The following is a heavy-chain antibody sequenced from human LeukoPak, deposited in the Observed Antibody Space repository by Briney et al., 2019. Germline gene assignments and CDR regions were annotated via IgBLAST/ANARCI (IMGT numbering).Heavy chain of an antibody. V-gene: IGHV3-15*01. Sequence: GGSLRLSCAASGFTFSNAWMSWVRQAPGKGLEWVGRIKSKTDGGTTDYAAPVKGRFTISRDDSKNTLYLQMNSLKTEDTAVYYCTTEDGRFLEWLFFWGQGTPVTVSS. CDR1: GFTFSNAW. J-gene: IGHJ4*02. CDR3: TTEDGRFLEWLFF. CDR2: IKSKTDGGTT. D-gene: IGHD3-3*01.